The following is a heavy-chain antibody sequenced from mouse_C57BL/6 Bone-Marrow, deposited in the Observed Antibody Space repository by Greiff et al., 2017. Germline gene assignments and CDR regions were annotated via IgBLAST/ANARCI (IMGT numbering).Heavy chain of an antibody. V-gene: IGHV14-4*01. J-gene: IGHJ3*01. CDR2: IDPENGDT. CDR3: TTYGNFEFAY. D-gene: IGHD2-10*02. CDR1: GFNIKDDY. Sequence: VQLQQSGAELVRPGASVKLSCTASGFNIKDDYMHWVKQRPEQGLEWIGWIDPENGDTEYASKFQGKATITADTSSNTAYLQLSSLTSEDTAVYYCTTYGNFEFAYWGQGTLVTVSA.